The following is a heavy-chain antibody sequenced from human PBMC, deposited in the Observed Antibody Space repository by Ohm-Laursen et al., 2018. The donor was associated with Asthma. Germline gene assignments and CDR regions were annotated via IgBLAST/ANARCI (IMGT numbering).Heavy chain of an antibody. CDR1: GYSFSLYS. D-gene: IGHD1-26*01. J-gene: IGHJ1*01. CDR3: ARIGPEWELPGREYSLHH. Sequence: SLRLSCAASGYSFSLYSIHWIRQIPGKGLEWVASISTASSFIYYADSVRGRFTTSRDNARNSVYLQMNGLRAEDTALYYCARIGPEWELPGREYSLHHWGEGTLVTVSS. CDR2: ISTASSFI. V-gene: IGHV3-21*01.